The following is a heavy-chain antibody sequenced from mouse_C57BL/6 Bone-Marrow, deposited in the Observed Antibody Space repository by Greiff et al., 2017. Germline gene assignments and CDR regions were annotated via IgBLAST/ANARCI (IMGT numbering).Heavy chain of an antibody. Sequence: QVQLQQPGAELVMPGASVKLSCKASGYTFTSYWMHWVKQRPGQDLEWTGEIDPSGSYTNYNQKFKGKSTLTVDKSSSTAYMQLSSLTSEDSAVYYCARGESNYLYWYFDVWGTGTTVTVSS. V-gene: IGHV1-69*01. CDR1: GYTFTSYW. D-gene: IGHD2-5*01. CDR3: ARGESNYLYWYFDV. J-gene: IGHJ1*03. CDR2: IDPSGSYT.